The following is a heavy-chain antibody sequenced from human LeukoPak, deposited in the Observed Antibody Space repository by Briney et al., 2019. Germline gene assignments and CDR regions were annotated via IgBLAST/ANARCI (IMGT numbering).Heavy chain of an antibody. V-gene: IGHV3-7*01. D-gene: IGHD3-9*01. J-gene: IGHJ4*02. Sequence: GGSLRLSCAASGFTFSSYWMSWVRQAPGKGLEGVANIKQDGSERYYVDSVKGRFTISRDNAKNSLYLQMNSLRAEDTAVYYCARSYDILTGYTLDYWGQGTLVTVSS. CDR2: IKQDGSER. CDR3: ARSYDILTGYTLDY. CDR1: GFTFSSYW.